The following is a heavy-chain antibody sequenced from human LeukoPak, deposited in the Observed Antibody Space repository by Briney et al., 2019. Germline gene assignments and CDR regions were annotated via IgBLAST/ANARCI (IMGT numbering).Heavy chain of an antibody. CDR2: ISAYNGNT. CDR3: ARGYYDFWSGYYTRPHWFDP. V-gene: IGHV1-18*01. CDR1: GYTFTSYG. D-gene: IGHD3-3*01. Sequence: GASVKVSCKASGYTFTSYGISWVRQAPGQGLEWMGWISAYNGNTNYAQKLQGRVTMTTDTSTSTAYMELRSLRSDDTAVYYCARGYYDFWSGYYTRPHWFDPWGQGTLVTVSS. J-gene: IGHJ5*02.